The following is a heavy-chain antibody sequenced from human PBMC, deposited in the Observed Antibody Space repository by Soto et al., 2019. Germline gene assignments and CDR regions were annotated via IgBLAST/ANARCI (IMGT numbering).Heavy chain of an antibody. CDR1: GFTFSSYG. J-gene: IGHJ4*02. CDR3: ARDMDPEYYDFWSGLGY. D-gene: IGHD3-3*01. V-gene: IGHV3-33*01. Sequence: QVQLVESGGGVVQPGRSLRLSCAASGFTFSSYGMHWVRQAPGKGLEWVAVIWYDGSNKYYADSVKGRFTISRDNSKHTLYLQMNSLRAEDTAVYYCARDMDPEYYDFWSGLGYWGQGNLVTVSS. CDR2: IWYDGSNK.